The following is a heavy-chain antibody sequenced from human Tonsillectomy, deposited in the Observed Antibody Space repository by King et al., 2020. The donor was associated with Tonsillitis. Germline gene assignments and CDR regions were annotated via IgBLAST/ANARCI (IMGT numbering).Heavy chain of an antibody. J-gene: IGHJ3*02. D-gene: IGHD3-22*01. CDR2: ISGSGSTI. V-gene: IGHV3-48*03. CDR3: AREGIDYYDSSGYYRVDAFDI. Sequence: QLVQSGGGLVQPGGSLRLSCAASGFTFSSYEMNWVRQAPGKGLEWGSYISGSGSTIYYADPVKGRFTISRDNAKNPLYLQMNSLRAEDTAVYYCAREGIDYYDSSGYYRVDAFDIWGQGTMVTVSS. CDR1: GFTFSSYE.